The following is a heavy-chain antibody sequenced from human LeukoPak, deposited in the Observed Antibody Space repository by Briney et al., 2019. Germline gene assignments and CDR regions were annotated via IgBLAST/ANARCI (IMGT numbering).Heavy chain of an antibody. CDR3: ARLDFWSGPIDY. CDR1: GFTFSNAW. J-gene: IGHJ4*02. V-gene: IGHV3-15*01. CDR2: IKSKADGGTT. D-gene: IGHD3-3*01. Sequence: PGGSLRLSCAASGFTFSNAWMSWVRQAPGKGLEWVGRIKSKADGGTTDYAAPVKGGFTISRDDSKNTLYLQMNSLKTEDTAVCHCARLDFWSGPIDYWGQGTLVTVSS.